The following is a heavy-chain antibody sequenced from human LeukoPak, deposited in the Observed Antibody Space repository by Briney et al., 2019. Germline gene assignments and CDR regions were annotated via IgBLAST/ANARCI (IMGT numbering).Heavy chain of an antibody. CDR2: ISYDGSNK. CDR3: AKGYRFVAAASYFDY. D-gene: IGHD6-13*01. Sequence: GGSLRPSCAASGFTFSSYGMHWVRQAPGKGLEWVAVISYDGSNKYYADSVKGRFTISRDNSKNTLYLQMNSLRAEDTAVYYCAKGYRFVAAASYFDYWGQGTLVTVSS. CDR1: GFTFSSYG. J-gene: IGHJ4*02. V-gene: IGHV3-30*18.